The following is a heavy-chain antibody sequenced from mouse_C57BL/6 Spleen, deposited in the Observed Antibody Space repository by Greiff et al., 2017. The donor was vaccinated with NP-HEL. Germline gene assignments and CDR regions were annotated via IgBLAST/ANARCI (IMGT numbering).Heavy chain of an antibody. CDR1: GYTFTSYW. Sequence: VQLQQPGAELVRPGSSVKLSCKASGYTFTSYWMDWVKQRPGQGLEWIGNIYPSDSETHYNQKFKDKATLTVDKSSSTAYMQLSSLTSEDSAVYYCAREGDYYGSSYGYFDVWGTGTTVTVSS. J-gene: IGHJ1*03. V-gene: IGHV1-61*01. CDR2: IYPSDSET. D-gene: IGHD1-1*01. CDR3: AREGDYYGSSYGYFDV.